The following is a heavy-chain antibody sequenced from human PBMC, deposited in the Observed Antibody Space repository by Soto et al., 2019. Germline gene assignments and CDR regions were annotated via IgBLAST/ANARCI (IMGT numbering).Heavy chain of an antibody. D-gene: IGHD3-3*01. CDR2: INHSGST. V-gene: IGHV4-34*01. J-gene: IGHJ5*02. CDR3: ARGRITIFGVGGTNWFDP. CDR1: GGSFSGYY. Sequence: SETLSLTCAVYGGSFSGYYWSWIRQPPGKGLEWIGEINHSGSTNYNPSLKSRVTISVDTSKNQFSLKLSSVTAADTAVYYCARGRITIFGVGGTNWFDPWGQGTLVTVSS.